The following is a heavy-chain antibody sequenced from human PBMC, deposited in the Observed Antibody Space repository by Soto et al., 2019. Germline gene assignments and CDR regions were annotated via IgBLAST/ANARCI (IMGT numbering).Heavy chain of an antibody. CDR3: AGSGLAVACIDS. V-gene: IGHV1-3*01. J-gene: IGHJ6*04. D-gene: IGHD6-19*01. CDR2: INAGNGNT. CDR1: GYTFTSYA. Sequence: ASVKVSCKASGYTFTSYAMHWVRQAPGQRLEWMGWINAGNGNTKYSQKFQGRVTITRDTSASTAYMELSSLRSEDTAVYYCAGSGLAVACIDSWGKGPPVPAS.